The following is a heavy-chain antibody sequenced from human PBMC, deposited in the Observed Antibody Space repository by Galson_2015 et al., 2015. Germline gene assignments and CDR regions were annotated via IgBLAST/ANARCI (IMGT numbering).Heavy chain of an antibody. V-gene: IGHV1-3*01. J-gene: IGHJ6*02. CDR3: ARAGTTETYYHYGRDV. CDR1: GYTFTSYA. D-gene: IGHD2/OR15-2a*01. Sequence: SVKVSCKASGYTFTSYAMHWVRQAPGQRLEWMGWINAGNGNTKYSQKFQGRVAITRDTSASTAYMELSSLRSDDTAVYYCARAGTTETYYHYGRDVWGQGTTVTVSS. CDR2: INAGNGNT.